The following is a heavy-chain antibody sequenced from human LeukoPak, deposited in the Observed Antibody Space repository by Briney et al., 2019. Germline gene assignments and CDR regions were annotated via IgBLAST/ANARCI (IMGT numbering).Heavy chain of an antibody. CDR3: ARDLDGDYGGILFDY. CDR1: GGSISSSSYY. V-gene: IGHV4-61*02. D-gene: IGHD4-23*01. CDR2: IYTSGST. J-gene: IGHJ4*02. Sequence: KPSETLSLTCTVSGGSISSSSYYWSWIRQPAGKGLEWIGRIYTSGSTNYNPSLKSRVTISVDTSKNQFSLKLSSVTAADTAVYYCARDLDGDYGGILFDYWGQGTLVTVSS.